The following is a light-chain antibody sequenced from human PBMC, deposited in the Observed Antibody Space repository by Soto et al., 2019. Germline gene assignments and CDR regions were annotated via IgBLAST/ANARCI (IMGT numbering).Light chain of an antibody. J-gene: IGKJ1*01. CDR3: QHYISFPWT. V-gene: IGKV1-5*01. CDR2: EAS. CDR1: QTISDF. Sequence: DTQMTQSPSTLSGSIGDRVTITCRASQTISDFLAWYQHKPGEAPKLLIAEASRLESGVPSRFSGGGSGTEFTLTISRLQPDDVATYYCQHYISFPWTFGQGTKVDIK.